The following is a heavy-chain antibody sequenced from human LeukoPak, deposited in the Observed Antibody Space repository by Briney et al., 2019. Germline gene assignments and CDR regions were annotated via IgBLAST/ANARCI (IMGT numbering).Heavy chain of an antibody. V-gene: IGHV1-18*01. CDR1: GYTFSNYG. Sequence: ASVKVSCTSSGYTFSNYGISWVRQAPGQGLEWMGWISPYNGNADYAQKLQGRVTMTPDTSTTTGYMELRSLRSDDTAVYYCARGWLQPYRYFHLWGRGALVTVSS. J-gene: IGHJ2*01. CDR2: ISPYNGNA. CDR3: ARGWLQPYRYFHL. D-gene: IGHD5-24*01.